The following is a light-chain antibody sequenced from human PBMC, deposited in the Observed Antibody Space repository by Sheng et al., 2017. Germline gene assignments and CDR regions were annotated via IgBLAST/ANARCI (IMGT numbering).Light chain of an antibody. CDR2: AAS. CDR3: QQSYSTPPA. CDR1: QSISSY. Sequence: DIQMTQSPSSLSASVGDRVTITCRASQSISSYVNWYQXKAGKAPKLLIYAASSLXSGVPSRFSGSGSGTDFSFIISSLQPEDFATYYCQQSYSTPPAFGGGTMVEIK. V-gene: IGKV1-39*01. J-gene: IGKJ4*01.